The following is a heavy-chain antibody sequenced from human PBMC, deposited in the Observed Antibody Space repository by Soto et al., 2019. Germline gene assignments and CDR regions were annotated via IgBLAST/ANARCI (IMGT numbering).Heavy chain of an antibody. CDR2: ISGSGGST. J-gene: IGHJ6*02. V-gene: IGHV3-23*01. CDR1: GVTYRSYV. Sequence: CVAPGVTYRSYVMSWGRKDPGEGLEWVSAISGSGGSTYYADSVKGRFTISRDNSKNTLYLQMNSLRAEDTAVYYCARDKKVGAATREGMDVWGQGTTVTVSS. D-gene: IGHD2-15*01. CDR3: ARDKKVGAATREGMDV.